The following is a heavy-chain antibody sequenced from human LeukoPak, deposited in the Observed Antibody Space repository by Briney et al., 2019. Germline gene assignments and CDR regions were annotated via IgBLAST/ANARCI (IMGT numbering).Heavy chain of an antibody. CDR1: GFTVSSNY. CDR2: IHKSAIT. CDR3: ARSLRVRGVPDYRDV. Sequence: GGSLRLSCAASGFTVSSNYMTWVRQAPGKGLEWVSVIHKSAITYYADTVKGRFTISRDNSKNTLYLQMNSLRAEDTAVYYCARSLRVRGVPDYRDVWGKGTTVTISS. D-gene: IGHD3-10*01. J-gene: IGHJ6*03. V-gene: IGHV3-53*01.